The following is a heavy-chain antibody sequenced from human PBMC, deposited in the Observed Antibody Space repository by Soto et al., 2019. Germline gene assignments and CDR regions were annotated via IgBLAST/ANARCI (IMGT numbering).Heavy chain of an antibody. J-gene: IGHJ4*02. Sequence: QITLKESGPTLVKPTQTLTLTCTFSGFSLTTRGVGVGWIRQPPGKALEWLALMYWDDDEGYSPSLKSRLTITNDTSKNQVVLTMTTMDPVDTATYYCAHRPRGYSYHFDYWGQGTLVPVSS. CDR1: GFSLTTRGVG. CDR3: AHRPRGYSYHFDY. D-gene: IGHD5-18*01. V-gene: IGHV2-5*02. CDR2: MYWDDDE.